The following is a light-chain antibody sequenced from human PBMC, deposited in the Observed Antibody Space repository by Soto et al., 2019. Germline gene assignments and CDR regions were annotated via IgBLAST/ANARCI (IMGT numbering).Light chain of an antibody. CDR2: NNN. CDR3: AAWDDSLDGFYV. Sequence: VLTQPPSASGTPGQRVTISCSGSSSNIGTNTVNWYLQLPGTAPKLLMYNNNQRPSGVPERFSGSKSGTSASLAIGGLQSEDEADYYCAAWDDSLDGFYVFGSGTKVTV. V-gene: IGLV1-44*01. CDR1: SSNIGTNT. J-gene: IGLJ1*01.